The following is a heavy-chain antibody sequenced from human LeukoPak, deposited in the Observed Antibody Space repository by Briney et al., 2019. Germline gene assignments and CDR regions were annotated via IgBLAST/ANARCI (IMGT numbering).Heavy chain of an antibody. CDR2: ISYDGSNK. CDR1: GFTFSSYA. V-gene: IGHV3-30-3*01. D-gene: IGHD2-15*01. CDR3: ARVRDGSSPNQNAFDI. J-gene: IGHJ3*02. Sequence: GGSLRLSCAASGFTFSSYAMNWVRQAPGKGLEWVAVISYDGSNKYYADSVKGRFPISRDNSKNMLYLQMNSLRAEDTAVYYCARVRDGSSPNQNAFDIWGQGTMVTVSS.